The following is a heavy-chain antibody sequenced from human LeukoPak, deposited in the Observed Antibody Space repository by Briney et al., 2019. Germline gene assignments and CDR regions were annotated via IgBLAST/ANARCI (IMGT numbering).Heavy chain of an antibody. J-gene: IGHJ6*02. V-gene: IGHV1-24*01. Sequence: ASVKVSCKVSGYTLTELSMHWVRQAPGKGLEWTGGFDPEDGETIYAQKFQGRVTMTEDTSTDTAYMELSSLRSEDTAVYYCATGRVMEGATYYYYGMDVWGQGTTVTVSS. D-gene: IGHD1-26*01. CDR2: FDPEDGET. CDR3: ATGRVMEGATYYYYGMDV. CDR1: GYTLTELS.